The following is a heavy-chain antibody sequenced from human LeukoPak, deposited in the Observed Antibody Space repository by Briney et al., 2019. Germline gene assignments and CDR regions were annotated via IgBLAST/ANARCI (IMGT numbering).Heavy chain of an antibody. CDR3: AHILTGYDAFDI. J-gene: IGHJ3*02. D-gene: IGHD3-9*01. Sequence: SETLSLTCTVSGGSISSSSYYWGWIRQPPGKGLKWIGSIYYSGSTYYNPSLKSRVTISVDTSKNQFSLKLSSVTAADTAVYYCAHILTGYDAFDIWGQGTMVTVSS. CDR1: GGSISSSSYY. CDR2: IYYSGST. V-gene: IGHV4-39*01.